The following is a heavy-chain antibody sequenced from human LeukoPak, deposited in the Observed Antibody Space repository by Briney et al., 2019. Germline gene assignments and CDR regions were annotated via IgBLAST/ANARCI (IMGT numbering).Heavy chain of an antibody. D-gene: IGHD6-13*01. CDR3: ASGLYSRSWYEPATL. CDR1: GFIFSSYA. Sequence: PGRSLRLSCAASGFIFSSYAMHWVRQAPGKGLEWVAVVSYDGSNEDYADSLKGRFTISRDNAKNTLYLQMNRLRAEHTAVYYCASGLYSRSWYEPATLWGQGALVTVSS. V-gene: IGHV3-30-3*01. J-gene: IGHJ4*02. CDR2: VSYDGSNE.